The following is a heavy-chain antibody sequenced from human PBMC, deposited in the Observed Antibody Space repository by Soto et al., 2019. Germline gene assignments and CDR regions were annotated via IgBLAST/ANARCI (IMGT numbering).Heavy chain of an antibody. D-gene: IGHD2-2*02. V-gene: IGHV5-10-1*01. J-gene: IGHJ3*02. Sequence: GESLKISCKGSGYSFTSYWISWVRQMPGKGLEWMGRTDPSDSYTNYSPSFQGHVTISADKSISTAYLQWSSLKASDTAMYYCARFGVYCSSTSCYKRGRAFDIWGQGTMVTVSS. CDR3: ARFGVYCSSTSCYKRGRAFDI. CDR1: GYSFTSYW. CDR2: TDPSDSYT.